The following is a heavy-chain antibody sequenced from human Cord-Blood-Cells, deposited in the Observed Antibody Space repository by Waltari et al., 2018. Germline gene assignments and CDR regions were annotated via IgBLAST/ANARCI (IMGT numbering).Heavy chain of an antibody. V-gene: IGHV4-59*01. J-gene: IGHJ3*02. D-gene: IGHD3-10*01. CDR2: IHYRGST. Sequence: QVQLQESGPGLVKPSETLSLTCTVSGGSISSYYWSWIRQPPGKGLECIGYIHYRGSTNYNPSLKRRVTISVDTSKNQFSLKLSSVTAADTAVYYCATTSQYGSGSYFAFDIWGQGTMVTVSS. CDR1: GGSISSYY. CDR3: ATTSQYGSGSYFAFDI.